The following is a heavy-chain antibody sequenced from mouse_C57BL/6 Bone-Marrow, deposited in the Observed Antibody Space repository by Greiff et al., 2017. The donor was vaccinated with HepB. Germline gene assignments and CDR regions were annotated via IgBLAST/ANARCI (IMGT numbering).Heavy chain of an antibody. J-gene: IGHJ4*01. CDR1: GFTFSDYG. Sequence: EVQGVDSGGGLVQPGGSLKLSCAASGFTFSDYGMAWVRQAPRTGPEWVAFISNLAYGIYYADTVTGRFTSSRENAKNTLYLEMGSLRSEDTAMYYCARGGFAYAMDYWGQGSAVTVSA. V-gene: IGHV5-15*01. CDR2: ISNLAYGI. CDR3: ARGGFAYAMDY.